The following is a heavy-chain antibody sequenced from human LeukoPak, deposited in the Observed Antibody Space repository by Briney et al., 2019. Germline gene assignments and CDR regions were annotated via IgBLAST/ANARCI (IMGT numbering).Heavy chain of an antibody. CDR3: AGGLPRPGYYYYGMDV. CDR1: GYTFTSYD. V-gene: IGHV1-8*01. D-gene: IGHD1-14*01. CDR2: MNPNSGNT. Sequence: ASVKVSCKASGYTFTSYDINWVRQATGQGLEWMGWMNPNSGNTGYAQKFQGRVTMTRNTSISTAYMELSSLRSEDTAVYYCAGGLPRPGYYYYGMDVWGQGTTVTVSS. J-gene: IGHJ6*02.